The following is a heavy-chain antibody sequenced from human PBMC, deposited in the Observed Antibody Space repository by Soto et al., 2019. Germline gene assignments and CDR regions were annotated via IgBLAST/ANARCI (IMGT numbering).Heavy chain of an antibody. CDR3: ARAGVNILTGYYKTPLGGGYGMDV. Sequence: SETLSLTCTVSGGSISSGGYYWSWIRQHPGKGLEWIGYIYYSGSTYYNPSLKSRVTISVDTSKNQFSLKLSSVTAADTAVYYCARAGVNILTGYYKTPLGGGYGMDVWGQGTTVTVSS. V-gene: IGHV4-31*03. J-gene: IGHJ6*02. CDR2: IYYSGST. CDR1: GGSISSGGYY. D-gene: IGHD3-9*01.